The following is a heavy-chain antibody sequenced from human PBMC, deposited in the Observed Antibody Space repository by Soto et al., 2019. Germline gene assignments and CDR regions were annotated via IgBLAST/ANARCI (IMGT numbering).Heavy chain of an antibody. V-gene: IGHV1-58*02. CDR1: GFTFTNSA. CDR2: IVVGSGNT. Sequence: GASVKVSCKASGFTFTNSAMQWVRQARGQRLEWIGWIVVGSGNTNYAQKFQERVTITRDMSTSTAYMELSSLRSEDTAVYYCAAKIPHDYGDYVDDYWGQGTLVTVSS. CDR3: AAKIPHDYGDYVDDY. J-gene: IGHJ4*02. D-gene: IGHD4-17*01.